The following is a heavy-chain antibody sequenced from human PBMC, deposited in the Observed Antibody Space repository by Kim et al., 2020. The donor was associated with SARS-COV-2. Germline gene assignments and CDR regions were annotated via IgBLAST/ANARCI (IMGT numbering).Heavy chain of an antibody. CDR2: ISWNSGSI. CDR1: GFTFDDYA. V-gene: IGHV3-9*01. J-gene: IGHJ4*02. D-gene: IGHD2-8*01. Sequence: GGSLRLSCAASGFTFDDYAMHWVRQAPGKGLEWASGISWNSGSIGYADSVKGRFTISRDNAKNSLYLQMNSLRAEDTALYYCAKAGATEENNGKFDYWGQGTLVTVSS. CDR3: AKAGATEENNGKFDY.